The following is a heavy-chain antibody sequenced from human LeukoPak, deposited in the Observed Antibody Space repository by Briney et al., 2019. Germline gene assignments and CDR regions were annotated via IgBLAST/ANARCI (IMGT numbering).Heavy chain of an antibody. CDR2: IKQDGSEK. J-gene: IGHJ4*02. CDR1: GFTFSSYW. Sequence: GGSLRLSCAASGFTFSSYWMSWVRQAPGKGLEWVANIKQDGSEKYYVDSVKGRFTISRDNSKNTLYLQMNSLRAEDTAVYCCATTWIQRNFDYWGQGTLVTVSS. CDR3: ATTWIQRNFDY. V-gene: IGHV3-7*01. D-gene: IGHD5-18*01.